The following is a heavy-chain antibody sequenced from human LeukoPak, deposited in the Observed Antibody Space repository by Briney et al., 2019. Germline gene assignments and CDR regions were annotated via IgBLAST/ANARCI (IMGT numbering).Heavy chain of an antibody. D-gene: IGHD3-22*01. CDR3: ASRGDSSYAFDI. V-gene: IGHV4-59*08. CDR2: IYYSGST. CDR1: GGSISSYY. Sequence: SSETLSLTCTVSGGSISSYYWSWIRQPPGKGLEWIGYIYYSGSTNYNPSLKSRVTISVDTSKNQFSLKLSSVTAADTAVYYCASRGDSSYAFDIWGQGTMVTVSS. J-gene: IGHJ3*02.